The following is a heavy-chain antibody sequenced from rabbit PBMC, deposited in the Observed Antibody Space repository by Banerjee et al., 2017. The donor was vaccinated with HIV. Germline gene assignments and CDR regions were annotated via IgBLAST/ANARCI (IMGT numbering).Heavy chain of an antibody. D-gene: IGHD6-1*01. CDR3: ARDHPYAAYGGHGYADL. CDR1: GFSFSSSYC. CDR2: IDAGSSDNT. J-gene: IGHJ6*01. Sequence: QEQLEESGGDLVKPGASLTLTCTASGFSFSSSYCICWVRQAPGKGLEWIACIDAGSSDNTYYANWAKGRFTISKTSSTTVTLQMTSLTAADTATYFCARDHPYAAYGGHGYADLWGQGTLVTDS. V-gene: IGHV1S45*01.